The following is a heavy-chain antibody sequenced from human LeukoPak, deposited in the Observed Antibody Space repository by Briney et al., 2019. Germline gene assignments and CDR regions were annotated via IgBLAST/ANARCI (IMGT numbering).Heavy chain of an antibody. J-gene: IGHJ4*02. V-gene: IGHV3-20*04. CDR1: GFTFKDYG. CDR3: ARRIEMATIGFDH. Sequence: PGGSLRLSCAASGFTFKDYGMTWIRQAPGKGLEWVSGINRNGDSLGYADSVKGRFTISRNNAKNSLYLQMDNLRAEDTAFYYCARRIEMATIGFDHWGQGALVTVSS. CDR2: INRNGDSL. D-gene: IGHD5-24*01.